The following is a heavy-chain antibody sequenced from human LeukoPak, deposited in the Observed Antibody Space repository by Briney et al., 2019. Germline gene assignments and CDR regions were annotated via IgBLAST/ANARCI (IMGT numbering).Heavy chain of an antibody. J-gene: IGHJ4*02. CDR1: GYTFSCTGWY. D-gene: IGHD3-10*01. CDR2: IYPNNGAT. V-gene: IGHV1-2*02. CDR3: ARDGPAQMVDFDY. Sequence: GASVKVSCKASGYTFSCTGWYLYWLRQAPGQGLECMGWIYPNNGATAYAQKFQGRVAMTRDTSITTAYMELSRLRPDDTAVYYCARDGPAQMVDFDYWGQGTLVTVSS.